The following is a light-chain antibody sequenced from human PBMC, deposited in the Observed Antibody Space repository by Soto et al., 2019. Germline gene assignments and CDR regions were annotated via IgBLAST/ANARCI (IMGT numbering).Light chain of an antibody. J-gene: IGLJ1*01. CDR2: EVS. V-gene: IGLV2-14*01. CDR1: ISDVGGYNY. CDR3: SSYTSSGTYV. Sequence: QSVLTQPASVSGSPGQSITISCTGTISDVGGYNYVSWYQQHPGKVPKLVIYEVSNRPSGVSNRFSGSKSGNTASLTISGLQSEDEADYYCSSYTSSGTYVFGTGTQLTVL.